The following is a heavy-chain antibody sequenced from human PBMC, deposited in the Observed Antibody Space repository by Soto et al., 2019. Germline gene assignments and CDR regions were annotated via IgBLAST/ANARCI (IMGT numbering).Heavy chain of an antibody. D-gene: IGHD1-1*01. V-gene: IGHV3-21*01. CDR1: GFTFSSYS. Sequence: EVQLVESGGCLVKPGGSLRLSCAASGFTFSSYSMNWVRQAPGKGLEWVSSISSSSSYIYYADSVKGRFTISRDNAKNSLYLQMNSLRAEDTAVYYCARDMGQLELVGFDYWGQGTLVTVSS. CDR2: ISSSSSYI. J-gene: IGHJ4*02. CDR3: ARDMGQLELVGFDY.